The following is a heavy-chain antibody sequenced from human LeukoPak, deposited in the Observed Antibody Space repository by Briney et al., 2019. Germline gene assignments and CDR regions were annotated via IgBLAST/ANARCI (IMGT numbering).Heavy chain of an antibody. CDR1: GYSISSGYY. V-gene: IGHV4-38-2*01. J-gene: IGHJ3*02. Sequence: SETLSPTCAVSGYSISSGYYWGWIRQPPGKGLEWIGSIYHSGSTYYNPSLKSRVTISVDTSKNQFSLKLSSVTAADTAVYYCARARGYSTSYDPFNIWRRGTMVTVSS. CDR3: ARARGYSTSYDPFNI. CDR2: IYHSGST. D-gene: IGHD1-26*01.